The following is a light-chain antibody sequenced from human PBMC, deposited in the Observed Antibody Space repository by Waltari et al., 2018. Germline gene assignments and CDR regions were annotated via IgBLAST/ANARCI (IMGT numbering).Light chain of an antibody. V-gene: IGKV3-20*01. CDR3: QQYANSPYT. CDR1: QILSNNF. CDR2: GAS. Sequence: IVLTQSPGTLYLSPGQRPTLSCRASQILSNNFLAWYQQMSGQPPRLLIYGASRRATGIPDRFSVAGSGTDFTLTISRLEAEDSAVYYCQQYANSPYTFGQGTKLEV. J-gene: IGKJ2*01.